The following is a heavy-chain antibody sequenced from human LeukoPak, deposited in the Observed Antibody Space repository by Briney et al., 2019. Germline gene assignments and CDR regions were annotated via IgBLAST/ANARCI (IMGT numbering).Heavy chain of an antibody. J-gene: IGHJ4*02. CDR3: ARFGYVAAVDV. D-gene: IGHD2-15*01. V-gene: IGHV3-7*01. CDR2: INPAGTET. Sequence: PGGSLRLSYAASGFSFSAYWMTWVRQAPGTGLEWVANINPAGTETYYVDPVKGRFTISRDNAKNLLYLQMNSLRAEDTAVYYCARFGYVAAVDVWGQGTLVTVSS. CDR1: GFSFSAYW.